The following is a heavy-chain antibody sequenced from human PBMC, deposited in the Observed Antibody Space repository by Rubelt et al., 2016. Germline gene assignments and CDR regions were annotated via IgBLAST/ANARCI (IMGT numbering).Heavy chain of an antibody. CDR3: ARDEDY. CDR1: GYTFTDFA. V-gene: IGHV1-3*01. Sequence: QVQLVQSGSELKKPGASLKVSCKASGYTFTDFAVNWVRQAPGQSLEWVGWINAGNGDTKYSERFKDRLTLTRNTSASTTYLELSNLRSEDTAVYYCARDEDYWGQGALVTVSS. CDR2: INAGNGDT. J-gene: IGHJ4*02.